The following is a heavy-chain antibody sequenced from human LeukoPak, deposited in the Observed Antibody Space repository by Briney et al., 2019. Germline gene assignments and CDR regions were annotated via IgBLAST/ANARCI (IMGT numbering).Heavy chain of an antibody. CDR3: ARDQGWDTIPGDYMDV. CDR1: GFTFSSYS. J-gene: IGHJ6*03. V-gene: IGHV3-21*01. Sequence: KPGGSLRLSCAASGFTFSSYSMNWVRQAPGKGLEWVSSISSSSSYIYYADSVKGRFTISRDNAKNSLYLQMNSLRAEDTAVYYCARDQGWDTIPGDYMDVWGKGTTVTVSS. D-gene: IGHD1-26*01. CDR2: ISSSSSYI.